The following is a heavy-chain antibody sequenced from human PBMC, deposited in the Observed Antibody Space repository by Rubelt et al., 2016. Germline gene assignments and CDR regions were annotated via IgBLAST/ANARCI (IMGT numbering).Heavy chain of an antibody. Sequence: EVQLVESGGALVQPGWSLRLSCAASGFTFSTYAMNWVRQAPGKGLEWVSYISDNSNSIYYADSVKGRFTISRDNSKNTLYLQMNSLRADDTALYYCVRAPGTTVRFGFNPWGQGTLVTVSS. D-gene: IGHD1-7*01. V-gene: IGHV3-48*04. J-gene: IGHJ5*02. CDR2: ISDNSNSI. CDR3: VRAPGTTVRFGFNP. CDR1: GFTFSTYA.